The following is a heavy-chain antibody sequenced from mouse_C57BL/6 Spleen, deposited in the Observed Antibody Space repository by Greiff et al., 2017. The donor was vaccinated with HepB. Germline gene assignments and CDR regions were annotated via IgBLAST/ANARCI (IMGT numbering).Heavy chain of an antibody. J-gene: IGHJ2*01. V-gene: IGHV1-81*01. D-gene: IGHD1-2*01. CDR3: ARGVTTAVGDYFDY. CDR2: IYPRSGNT. Sequence: VQLQQSGAELARPGASVKLSCKASGYTFTSYGISWVKQRTGQGLEWIGEIYPRSGNTYYNEKFKGKATLTADKSSSTAYMELRSLTSADSAVYFCARGVTTAVGDYFDYWGQGTTLTVSS. CDR1: GYTFTSYG.